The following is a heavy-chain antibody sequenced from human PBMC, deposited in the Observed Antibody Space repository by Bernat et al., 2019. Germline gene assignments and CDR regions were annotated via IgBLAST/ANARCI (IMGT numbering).Heavy chain of an antibody. CDR2: ISSSSSYI. D-gene: IGHD3-10*01. V-gene: IGHV3-21*01. Sequence: EVQLVESGGGLVKPGGSLRLSCAASGFTFSSYSMNWVRQAPGKGLEWVSSISSSSSYIYYADSVKGRFTISRDNAKNSLYLQMNSLRAEDTAVYYCARGGREIPFLWFGEPTCDYWGQGTLVTVSS. CDR3: ARGGREIPFLWFGEPTCDY. J-gene: IGHJ4*02. CDR1: GFTFSSYS.